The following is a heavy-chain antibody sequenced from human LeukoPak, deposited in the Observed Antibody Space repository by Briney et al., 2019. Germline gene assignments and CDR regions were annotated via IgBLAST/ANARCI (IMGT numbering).Heavy chain of an antibody. CDR1: GFTFSSDW. D-gene: IGHD5-24*01. V-gene: IGHV3-74*01. CDR2: ISSDGSST. Sequence: PGGSLRLSCAASGFTFSSDWMHWVRQAPGKGLVWVSRISSDGSSTDYADSVKGRFTISRDNAKNTLYLQMGSQRAEDTAVYYCARERWLNGPFDYWGQGTLVTVSS. J-gene: IGHJ4*02. CDR3: ARERWLNGPFDY.